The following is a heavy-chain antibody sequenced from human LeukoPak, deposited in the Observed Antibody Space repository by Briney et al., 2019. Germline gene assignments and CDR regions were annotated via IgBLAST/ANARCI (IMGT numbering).Heavy chain of an antibody. J-gene: IGHJ3*02. Sequence: GGSLRLSCAASGLTFSSYDMHWVRQAPGKGLEWVSSIGATGDTYFAGSVKGRFTISRENAKKSLYLQMSSLRVEDTAVYFCVLGAYWNDDKNAFHIWGPGTMVTVSS. V-gene: IGHV3-13*01. D-gene: IGHD1-1*01. CDR1: GLTFSSYD. CDR2: IGATGDT. CDR3: VLGAYWNDDKNAFHI.